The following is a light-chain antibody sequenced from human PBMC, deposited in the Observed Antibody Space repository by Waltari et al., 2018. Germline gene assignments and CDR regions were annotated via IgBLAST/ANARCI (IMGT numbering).Light chain of an antibody. V-gene: IGLV2-11*01. J-gene: IGLJ3*02. Sequence: QSALTQPRSVSGSPGQAVTIPCTGTSSDVGAYDYFSWYQQHPGKAPKVMIYDVNKRPPGVPDRFSGSKAGNTASLTLSGLQAEDEADYYCCSFGGGYPVVFGGGTTLTVL. CDR2: DVN. CDR3: CSFGGGYPVV. CDR1: SSDVGAYDY.